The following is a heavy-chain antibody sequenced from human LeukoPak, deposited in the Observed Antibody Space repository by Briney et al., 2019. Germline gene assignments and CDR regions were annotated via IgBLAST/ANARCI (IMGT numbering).Heavy chain of an antibody. J-gene: IGHJ3*02. Sequence: GGSLRLSCAASGFTFSSYSMNWVRQAPGKGLEWVSSISSSSSYIYYADSVKGRFTISRDNAKNSLYLQMNSLRAEDTAVYYCAKERQLRGAAAGMNAFDIWGQGTMVTVSS. CDR3: AKERQLRGAAAGMNAFDI. CDR2: ISSSSSYI. D-gene: IGHD6-13*01. CDR1: GFTFSSYS. V-gene: IGHV3-21*01.